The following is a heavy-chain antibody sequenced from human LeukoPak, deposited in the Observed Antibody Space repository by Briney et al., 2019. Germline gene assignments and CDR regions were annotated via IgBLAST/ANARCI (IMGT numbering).Heavy chain of an antibody. J-gene: IGHJ1*01. CDR2: ISGRSSHV. Sequence: GGSLRLSCSASGFSFSDYDMNWVRQAPGRGLEWVSAISGRSSHVYYGESVKGRFTISRDNAKNSLYLQLDSLGVEDTAVYYCGRAFPPLRTSSAGDLWGQGTLVTVSS. CDR1: GFSFSDYD. CDR3: GRAFPPLRTSSAGDL. D-gene: IGHD3-16*01. V-gene: IGHV3-21*01.